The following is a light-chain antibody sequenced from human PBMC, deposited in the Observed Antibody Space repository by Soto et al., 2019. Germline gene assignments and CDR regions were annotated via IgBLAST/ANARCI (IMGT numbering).Light chain of an antibody. CDR3: QQRSNWPWT. CDR2: DVS. V-gene: IGKV3-11*01. J-gene: IGKJ1*01. CDR1: QSVSSY. Sequence: EIVLTQSPATLSLSPGERATLSCRASQSVSSYLAWYQQKPGQAPRLLIYDVSKRATGIPARFSGSGSGTDFTLTISSREPEDFAVYYCQQRSNWPWTFGQGTKVELK.